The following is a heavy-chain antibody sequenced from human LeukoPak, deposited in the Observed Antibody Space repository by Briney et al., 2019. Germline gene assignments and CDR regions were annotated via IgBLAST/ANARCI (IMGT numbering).Heavy chain of an antibody. D-gene: IGHD6-19*01. CDR3: AKDRLVRYSCYGMDV. CDR2: ISGSGGST. J-gene: IGHJ6*02. CDR1: GLTFSRYA. V-gene: IGHV3-23*01. Sequence: GGSLRLSCAASGLTFSRYAMSWVRQAPGKGLEWVSAISGSGGSTYYADPVKGRFTISRDNSKNTLYLQMNSLRAEDTAVYYCAKDRLVRYSCYGMDVWGQGTTVTVSS.